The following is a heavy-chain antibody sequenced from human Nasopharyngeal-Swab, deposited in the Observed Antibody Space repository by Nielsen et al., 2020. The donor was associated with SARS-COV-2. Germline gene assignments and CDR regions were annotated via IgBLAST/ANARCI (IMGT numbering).Heavy chain of an antibody. V-gene: IGHV2-5*02. J-gene: IGHJ4*02. CDR2: LYCDDDN. CDR3: VHSTGWRLDY. CDR1: GFLRRTTKVG. D-gene: IGHD6-19*01. Sequence: SGPTLVKPSHTLTLTCSFTGFLRRTTKVGVSWVRWLTGKALERLAPLYCDDDNRYNPSLKIRTTITKDTPKNHVVLTMTNMDPVDTATYFCVHSTGWRLDYWGQGTLVTVSS.